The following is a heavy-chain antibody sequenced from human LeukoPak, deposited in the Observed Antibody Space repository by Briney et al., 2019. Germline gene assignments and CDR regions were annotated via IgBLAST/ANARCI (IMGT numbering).Heavy chain of an antibody. CDR2: ISYDGSNK. D-gene: IGHD6-19*01. CDR3: ARRYSSGWYSDY. V-gene: IGHV3-30-3*01. CDR1: GFTFSSYA. Sequence: GGSLRLSCAASGFTFSSYAMHWVRQAPGKGLEWVAVISYDGSNKYYADSVKGRFTISRVNSKNTLNLQMNSLRAEDTAVYYCARRYSSGWYSDYWGQGTLVTVSS. J-gene: IGHJ4*02.